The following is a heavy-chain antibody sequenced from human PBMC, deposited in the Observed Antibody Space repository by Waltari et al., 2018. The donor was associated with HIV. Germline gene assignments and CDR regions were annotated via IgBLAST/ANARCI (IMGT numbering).Heavy chain of an antibody. V-gene: IGHV5-10-1*01. CDR1: GYSFTTYW. CDR2: IDPSDSYT. CDR3: AGQGGGPYSSSWAGTYLDY. D-gene: IGHD6-13*01. Sequence: SGAEVKKPGESLRISCKGSGYSFTTYWINWVRQMPGKGLEWMGTIDPSDSYTTYSPSFEDHVTFSADKSVSTAYLQWSSLKASDSAMYYCAGQGGGPYSSSWAGTYLDYWGQGILVTVSS. J-gene: IGHJ4*02.